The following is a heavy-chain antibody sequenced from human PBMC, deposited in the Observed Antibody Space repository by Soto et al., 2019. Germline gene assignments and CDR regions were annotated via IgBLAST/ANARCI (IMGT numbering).Heavy chain of an antibody. CDR1: GGSISSGGYS. Sequence: QLQLQESGSGLVKPSQTLSLTCAVSGGSISSGGYSWSWIRQPPGKGLEWIGYIYHSGSTYYNPCLKSRVPTSVARSKYQFALTLSSATAAVTAACYCAGPLYSSSYYCGTAASGQGTTTTVSS. J-gene: IGHJ6*02. V-gene: IGHV4-30-2*01. D-gene: IGHD5-18*01. CDR2: IYHSGST. CDR3: AGPLYSSSYYCGTAA.